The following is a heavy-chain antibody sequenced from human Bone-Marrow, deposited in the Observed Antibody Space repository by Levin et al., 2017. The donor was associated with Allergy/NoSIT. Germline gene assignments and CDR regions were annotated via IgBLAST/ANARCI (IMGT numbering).Heavy chain of an antibody. CDR1: GGTFSSYA. D-gene: IGHD3-16*02. Sequence: SVKVSCKASGGTFSSYAISWVRQAPGQGLEWMGGIIPIFGTANYAQKFQGRVTITADESTSTAYMELSSLRSEDTAVYYCAREKRMITFGGVIVEGPYYFDYWGQGTLVTVSS. J-gene: IGHJ4*02. CDR3: AREKRMITFGGVIVEGPYYFDY. CDR2: IIPIFGTA. V-gene: IGHV1-69*13.